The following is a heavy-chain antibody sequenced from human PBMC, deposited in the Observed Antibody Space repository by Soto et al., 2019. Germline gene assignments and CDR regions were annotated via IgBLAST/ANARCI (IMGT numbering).Heavy chain of an antibody. J-gene: IGHJ4*02. Sequence: QEQLQESGPGLVKPSQTLSLTCTVSGGSISSGNYYWSWIRQPPGKGLEWIGYIYYSGSTYYNPSLKNRVTISIDTSLYQSSPKLSSVTAADPAVYYCARVRDYDISGYAGTCFDYWGQGTLVTVSS. CDR1: GGSISSGNYY. CDR2: IYYSGST. CDR3: ARVRDYDISGYAGTCFDY. V-gene: IGHV4-30-4*01. D-gene: IGHD3-22*01.